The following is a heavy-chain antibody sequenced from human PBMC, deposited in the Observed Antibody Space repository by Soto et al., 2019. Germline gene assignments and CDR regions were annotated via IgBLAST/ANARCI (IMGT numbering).Heavy chain of an antibody. Sequence: QVQLVQSGAEVKKPGSSVTVSCTASGGTFSSYAISWVRQAPGQGLEWMGGIIPIFGTANYAQKFQGRVTITADESTNTAYMELSSLRAEDTAVYYCAILGQRADFCYYYGMDVWGQGTTVTVSS. V-gene: IGHV1-69*01. J-gene: IGHJ6*02. CDR3: AILGQRADFCYYYGMDV. CDR1: GGTFSSYA. D-gene: IGHD6-25*01. CDR2: IIPIFGTA.